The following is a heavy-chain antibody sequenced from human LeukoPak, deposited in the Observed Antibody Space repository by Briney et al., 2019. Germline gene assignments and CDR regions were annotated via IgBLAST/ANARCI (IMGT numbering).Heavy chain of an antibody. Sequence: SQTLSLTCAISGDSVSSNSAAWNWIRQSPSRGLEWLGRTYYRSKWYNDYAVSMKSRITINPDTSKNQFPLQLNSVTPEDTAVYYCAREGRVDTAMAFDYWGQGTLVTVSS. CDR3: AREGRVDTAMAFDY. CDR2: TYYRSKWYN. CDR1: GDSVSSNSAA. J-gene: IGHJ4*02. D-gene: IGHD5-18*01. V-gene: IGHV6-1*01.